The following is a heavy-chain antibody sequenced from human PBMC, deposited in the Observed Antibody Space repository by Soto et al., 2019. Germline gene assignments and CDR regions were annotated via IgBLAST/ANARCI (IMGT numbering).Heavy chain of an antibody. CDR1: GFTFSRYD. J-gene: IGHJ3*02. CDR3: TKLQILLVAAGAYDM. D-gene: IGHD6-25*01. CDR2: ISNDGTNK. Sequence: QVRLVESGGGVVQPGRSLRLSCAACGFTFSRYDMHWVRQAPGKGLEWVAVISNDGTNKYYAASVKGRCTISRDNSKNALFLQMNSLRAADTAVYYCTKLQILLVAAGAYDMWGEGTMVTVSS. V-gene: IGHV3-30*18.